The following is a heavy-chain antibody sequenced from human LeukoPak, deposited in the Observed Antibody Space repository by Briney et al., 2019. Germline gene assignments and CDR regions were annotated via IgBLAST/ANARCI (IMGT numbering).Heavy chain of an antibody. J-gene: IGHJ3*02. CDR2: INYTGRT. V-gene: IGHV4-34*01. Sequence: SETLSLTCAVYGGSFSGYYWSWIRQPPGKSLEWIGEINYTGRTHYNPSPTSRVTISIDMSERQFSLRLTSMTAADTAVYYCARERRVEVSARQTVAFDMWAQGTMVIVSS. D-gene: IGHD5/OR15-5a*01. CDR1: GGSFSGYY. CDR3: ARERRVEVSARQTVAFDM.